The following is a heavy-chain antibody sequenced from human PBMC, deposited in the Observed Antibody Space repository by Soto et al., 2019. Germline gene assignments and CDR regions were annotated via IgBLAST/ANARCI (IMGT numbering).Heavy chain of an antibody. J-gene: IGHJ6*02. CDR3: ARDTRFLEWILYLYYYGMDV. CDR1: GYTFTSYG. V-gene: IGHV1-18*04. Sequence: ASVKVSCKASGYTFTSYGISWVRQAPGQGLEWMGWISAYNGNTDYAQKLQGRVTMTTDTSTSTAYMELRSLRSDDTAVYYCARDTRFLEWILYLYYYGMDVWGQGTTVTVSS. CDR2: ISAYNGNT. D-gene: IGHD3-3*01.